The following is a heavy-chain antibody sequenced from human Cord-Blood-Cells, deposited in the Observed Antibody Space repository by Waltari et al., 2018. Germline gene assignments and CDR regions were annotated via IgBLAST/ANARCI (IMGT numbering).Heavy chain of an antibody. Sequence: QVQLVQSGAEVKKPGASVKVSCKASGYTFTGYYMHWVRQAPGQGVGWMGWINPDSGGTNYAQQFQGRVTMTRDTSISTAYMELSRLRSDDTAVYYCAVAALGDYAFDIWGQGTMVTVSS. CDR1: GYTFTGYY. CDR2: INPDSGGT. D-gene: IGHD3-16*01. V-gene: IGHV1-2*02. CDR3: AVAALGDYAFDI. J-gene: IGHJ3*02.